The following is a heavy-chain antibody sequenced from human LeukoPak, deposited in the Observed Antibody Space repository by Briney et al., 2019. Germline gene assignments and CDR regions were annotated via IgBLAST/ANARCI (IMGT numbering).Heavy chain of an antibody. D-gene: IGHD5-12*01. CDR1: GSTFTSYD. J-gene: IGHJ4*02. CDR2: MNPNSGNT. CDR3: ARGRIVATSTSLAIY. V-gene: IGHV1-8*01. Sequence: GASVKVSCKASGSTFTSYDINWVRQATGQGLEWMGWMNPNSGNTGYAQKFQGRVTMTRNTSISTAYMELSSLRSEDTAVYYCARGRIVATSTSLAIYWGQGTLVTVSS.